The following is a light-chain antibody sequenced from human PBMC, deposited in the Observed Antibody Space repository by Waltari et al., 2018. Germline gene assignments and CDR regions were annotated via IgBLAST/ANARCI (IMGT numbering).Light chain of an antibody. CDR1: SRDVGDFEF. Sequence: SALTQPASVSGSPGQSVTISCTGTSRDVGDFEFFPWFQQHPGKAPKLLIYDVFSRPSGVSNRFSASKSGNTASLTISGLQAEDEANYFCNSYSTSSAPAFGGGTKLTVL. CDR3: NSYSTSSAPA. V-gene: IGLV2-14*03. CDR2: DVF. J-gene: IGLJ2*01.